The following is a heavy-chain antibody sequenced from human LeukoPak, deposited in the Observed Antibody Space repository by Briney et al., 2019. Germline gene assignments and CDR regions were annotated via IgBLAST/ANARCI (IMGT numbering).Heavy chain of an antibody. CDR2: IYYSGST. V-gene: IGHV4-39*07. CDR1: GGSISSSSYY. J-gene: IGHJ4*02. D-gene: IGHD4-17*01. Sequence: SETLSLTCTVSGGSISSSSYYWGWIRQPPGKGLEWIGTIYYSGSTYYNPSLKSRVTISVDTSKNQFSLKLSSVTAADTAVYYCASIPTVTTFGVCFDYWGQGILVTVSS. CDR3: ASIPTVTTFGVCFDY.